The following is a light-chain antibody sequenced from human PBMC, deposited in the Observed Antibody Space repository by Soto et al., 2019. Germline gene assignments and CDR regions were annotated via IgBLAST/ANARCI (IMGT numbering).Light chain of an antibody. J-gene: IGLJ3*02. CDR1: SSNIGNNY. V-gene: IGLV1-51*02. Sequence: QSVLTQPPSVSAAPGPKVTISCSGSSSNIGNNYVSWYQQIPGTAPKLLIYENNKRPSGIPDRFSGSKSGTSATLGITGLQTGDEADYYCETWDSSLSAGVFGGGTMLTVL. CDR3: ETWDSSLSAGV. CDR2: ENN.